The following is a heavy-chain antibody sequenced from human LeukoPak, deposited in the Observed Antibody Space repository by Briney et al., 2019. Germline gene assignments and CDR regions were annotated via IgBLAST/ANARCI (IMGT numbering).Heavy chain of an antibody. CDR2: IIPIFGTA. CDR1: GGTFSSYA. V-gene: IGHV1-69*13. D-gene: IGHD2-2*02. J-gene: IGHJ4*02. Sequence: SVKVSCKASGGTFSSYAISWVRQAAGQGLEWMGGIIPIFGTANYAQKFQGRVTITADESTSTAYMELSSLRSEDTAVYYCAVGYCSSTSCYTVDYWGQGTLVTVSS. CDR3: AVGYCSSTSCYTVDY.